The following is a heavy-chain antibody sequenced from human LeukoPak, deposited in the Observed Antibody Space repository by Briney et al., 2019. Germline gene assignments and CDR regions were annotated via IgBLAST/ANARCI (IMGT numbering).Heavy chain of an antibody. V-gene: IGHV4-59*08. D-gene: IGHD2-15*01. CDR1: SGSISSYY. CDR3: ARHRCSGGSCYPMNWFDP. Sequence: SETLSLTCTVSSGSISSYYWSWIRQPPGKGLVWIGYIYYSGSTNYNPSLKSRVTISVDTSKNQFSLKLSSVTAAATAVYYCARHRCSGGSCYPMNWFDPWGQGTLVTVSS. CDR2: IYYSGST. J-gene: IGHJ5*02.